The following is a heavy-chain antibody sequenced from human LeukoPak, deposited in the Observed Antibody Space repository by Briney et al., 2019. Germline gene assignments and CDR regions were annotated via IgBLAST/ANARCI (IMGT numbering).Heavy chain of an antibody. CDR2: ISYDGSNK. CDR3: ARLFRVVPAATVDY. CDR1: GFTFSSYA. V-gene: IGHV3-30-3*01. Sequence: GGSLRLSCAASGFTFSSYAMHWVRQAPGKGLEWVAVISYDGSNKYYADSVKGRFTISRDNSKNTLYLQMNSLRAEDTAVYYCARLFRVVPAATVDYWGQGTLVTVSS. J-gene: IGHJ4*02. D-gene: IGHD2-2*01.